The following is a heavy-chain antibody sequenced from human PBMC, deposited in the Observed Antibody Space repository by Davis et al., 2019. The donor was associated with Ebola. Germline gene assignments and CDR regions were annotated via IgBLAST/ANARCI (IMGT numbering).Heavy chain of an antibody. CDR2: IYHSGST. Sequence: PSETLSLTCAVSGGSISSGGYSWSWIRQPPGKGLEWIGYIYHSGSTYYNPSLKSRVTISVDRSKNQFSLKLSSVTAADTAVYYCARGGMVVAATLRGAFDIWGQGTMVTVSS. CDR3: ARGGMVVAATLRGAFDI. D-gene: IGHD2-15*01. V-gene: IGHV4-30-2*01. J-gene: IGHJ3*02. CDR1: GGSISSGGYS.